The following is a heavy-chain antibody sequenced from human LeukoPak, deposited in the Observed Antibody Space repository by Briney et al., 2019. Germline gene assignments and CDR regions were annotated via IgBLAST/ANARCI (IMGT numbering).Heavy chain of an antibody. Sequence: GGSLRLSCAASGFRFSDYSMNWVRQAPGKGLEWISYIGISSGNTNYADSVKGRFTISGDKAKNSLYLQMNSLRVEDTAVYYCARDYKYAFDNWGQGTLVTVPS. V-gene: IGHV3-48*01. CDR1: GFRFSDYS. D-gene: IGHD5-24*01. CDR2: IGISSGNT. J-gene: IGHJ4*02. CDR3: ARDYKYAFDN.